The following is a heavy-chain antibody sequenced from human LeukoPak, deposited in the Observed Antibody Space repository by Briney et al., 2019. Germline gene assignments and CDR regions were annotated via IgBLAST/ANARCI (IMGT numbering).Heavy chain of an antibody. D-gene: IGHD5-12*01. CDR3: AKDRARVGTMVDGFDI. J-gene: IGHJ3*02. V-gene: IGHV1-2*02. CDR2: ISPNSGGT. Sequence: RASVTVSCMASGYTFTVYYMHWVRQAPGQGREWMGWISPNSGGTNYAQKFQGRVTMTRDTSISTAYMELSRLRSDDTAVYYCAKDRARVGTMVDGFDIWGQGTMVTVST. CDR1: GYTFTVYY.